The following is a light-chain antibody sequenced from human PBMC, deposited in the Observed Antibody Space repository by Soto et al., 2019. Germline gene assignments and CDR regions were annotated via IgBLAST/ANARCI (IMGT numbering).Light chain of an antibody. CDR2: EVS. Sequence: QSALTQPASVSGSPGQSITISCTGTGSDVGGYNYVSWYQQHPGKAPKLMIYEVSNRPSAVSNRFSGSKSGNTASLTMSGLQAEYEVDYYCSSYTSSSSLKWVFGGGTKVTVL. CDR1: GSDVGGYNY. CDR3: SSYTSSSSLKWV. J-gene: IGLJ3*02. V-gene: IGLV2-14*01.